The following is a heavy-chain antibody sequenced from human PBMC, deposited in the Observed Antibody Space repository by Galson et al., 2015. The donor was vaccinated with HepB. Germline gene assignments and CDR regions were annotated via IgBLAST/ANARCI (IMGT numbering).Heavy chain of an antibody. D-gene: IGHD3-3*01. CDR2: ISAYNGNT. Sequence: SVKVSCKASGYTFTSYGISWVRQAPGQGLEWMGWISAYNGNTNYAQKLQGRVTMTTDTSTSTAYMELRSLRSDDTAVYYCARVVVFRYYDFWSGHNPYNWFDPWGQGTLVTVSS. V-gene: IGHV1-18*04. CDR3: ARVVVFRYYDFWSGHNPYNWFDP. J-gene: IGHJ5*02. CDR1: GYTFTSYG.